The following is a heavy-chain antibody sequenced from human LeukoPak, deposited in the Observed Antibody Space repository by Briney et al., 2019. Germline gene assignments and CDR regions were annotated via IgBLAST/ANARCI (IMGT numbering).Heavy chain of an antibody. D-gene: IGHD1-26*01. CDR3: AKPPLYSGSYDANAFDI. Sequence: SVKVSCKASGGTFSSYAISWVRQAPGQGLEWMGRIIPIFGTANYAQKFQGRVTITTDESTSTAYMELSSLRSEDTAVYYCAKPPLYSGSYDANAFDIWGQGTMVTVSS. V-gene: IGHV1-69*05. CDR1: GGTFSSYA. CDR2: IIPIFGTA. J-gene: IGHJ3*02.